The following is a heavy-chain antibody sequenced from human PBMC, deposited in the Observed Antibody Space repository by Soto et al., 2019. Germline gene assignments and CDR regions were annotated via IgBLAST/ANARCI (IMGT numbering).Heavy chain of an antibody. D-gene: IGHD2-8*01. CDR2: ISGYNGDT. J-gene: IGHJ6*02. V-gene: IGHV1-18*01. Sequence: GASVKVSCKASGYTFTRYGISWVRQAPGQGLEWMGWISGYNGDTNYAQKFQGRVSMTIDTSTTTAYMELRSLISDDTAVYYCAKNGPPPSYYYGLDVWG. CDR3: AKNGPPPSYYYGLDV. CDR1: GYTFTRYG.